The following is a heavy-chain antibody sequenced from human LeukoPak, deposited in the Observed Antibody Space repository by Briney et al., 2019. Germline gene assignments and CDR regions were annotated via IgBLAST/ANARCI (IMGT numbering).Heavy chain of an antibody. J-gene: IGHJ3*02. Sequence: GGSLRLSCAASGFTFSSYAMSWVRQAPGKGLEWVSAISGSGGSTYYADSVKGRFTISRDNSKNTLYLQMNSLRAEDTVVYYCAKGSVLLWFGELVSDAFDIWGQGTMVTVSS. CDR1: GFTFSSYA. D-gene: IGHD3-10*01. CDR3: AKGSVLLWFGELVSDAFDI. V-gene: IGHV3-23*01. CDR2: ISGSGGST.